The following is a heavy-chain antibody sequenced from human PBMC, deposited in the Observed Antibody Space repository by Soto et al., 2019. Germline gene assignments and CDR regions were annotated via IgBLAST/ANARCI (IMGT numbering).Heavy chain of an antibody. J-gene: IGHJ4*02. Sequence: GGSLRLSCAASGFTFSNAWMSWVRQAPGKGLEWVGRIKSKTDGGTTDYAAPVKGRFTISRDDSKNTLYLQMNSLKTEDTAVYYCTTHGALTWGLSCFDYWGQGTLVTVSS. D-gene: IGHD7-27*01. CDR3: TTHGALTWGLSCFDY. CDR1: GFTFSNAW. V-gene: IGHV3-15*01. CDR2: IKSKTDGGTT.